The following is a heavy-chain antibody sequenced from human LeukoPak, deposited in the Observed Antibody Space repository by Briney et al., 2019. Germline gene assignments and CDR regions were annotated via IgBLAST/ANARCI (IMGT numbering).Heavy chain of an antibody. CDR2: ISDSGGST. D-gene: IGHD3-10*01. Sequence: GESLRLSCAASGFTFSSYAMSWVRQAPGKGLEWVSTISDSGGSTYYANSVKGRFTISRDNFKNTLYLEMNSLRAEDTAVYYCAKGTTITSPFDYWGQGTLVTVSS. CDR3: AKGTTITSPFDY. J-gene: IGHJ4*02. CDR1: GFTFSSYA. V-gene: IGHV3-23*01.